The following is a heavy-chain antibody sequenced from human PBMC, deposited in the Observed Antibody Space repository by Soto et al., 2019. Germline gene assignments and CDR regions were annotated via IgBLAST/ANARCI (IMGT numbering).Heavy chain of an antibody. CDR2: IGSAHDP. D-gene: IGHD1-26*01. V-gene: IGHV3-13*05. J-gene: IGHJ6*02. CDR3: ARAYLGRLPRRADYYYALDV. CDR1: GFTFSTYD. Sequence: GGSLRLSCAGSGFTFSTYDMHWVRQVPGKGLEWVSAIGSAHDPYYLGSVKGRFSISRENAKNSLCLQMNSLTTGDTAVYYCARAYLGRLPRRADYYYALDVWGQGTTVTVSS.